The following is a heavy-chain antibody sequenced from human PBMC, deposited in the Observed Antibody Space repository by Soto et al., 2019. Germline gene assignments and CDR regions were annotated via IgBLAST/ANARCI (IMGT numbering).Heavy chain of an antibody. CDR2: IYPGDSDT. J-gene: IGHJ5*02. CDR3: ARSKPTMVRGVTRFDP. CDR1: GYSFTSYW. Sequence: GESLKISCNGSGYSFTSYWIGWVRQMPGKGLEWMGIIYPGDSDTRYSPSFQGQVTISADKSISTAYLQWSSLKASDTAMYYCARSKPTMVRGVTRFDPWGQGTLVTVSS. D-gene: IGHD3-10*01. V-gene: IGHV5-51*01.